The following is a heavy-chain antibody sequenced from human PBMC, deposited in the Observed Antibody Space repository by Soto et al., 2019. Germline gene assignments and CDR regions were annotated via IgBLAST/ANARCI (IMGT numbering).Heavy chain of an antibody. CDR1: GYTFTSYG. Sequence: QVQLVQSGAEVKKPGASVKVSCKASGYTFTSYGIIWVRQAPGQGLEWMGWISTYNSNTNYAQKLQGRVTVTTDTSTSTAYMELRSLRSDDTAVYYCARVPSGGSYRRTFDIWGQGTMVTVSS. J-gene: IGHJ3*02. CDR3: ARVPSGGSYRRTFDI. V-gene: IGHV1-18*01. CDR2: ISTYNSNT. D-gene: IGHD1-26*01.